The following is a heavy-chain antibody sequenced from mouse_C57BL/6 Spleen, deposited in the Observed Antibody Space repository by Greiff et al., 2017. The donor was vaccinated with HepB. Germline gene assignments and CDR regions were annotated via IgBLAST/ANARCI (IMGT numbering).Heavy chain of an antibody. D-gene: IGHD4-1*01. J-gene: IGHJ2*01. V-gene: IGHV1-50*01. CDR1: GYTFTSYW. CDR2: FDPSDSYT. Sequence: QVQLQQPGAELVKPGASVKLSCKASGYTFTSYWMQWVKQRPGQGLEWIGEFDPSDSYTNYNQKFKGKATLTVDTSSSTAYVQLSSLTSEDSAVYYCSRARLGCHYWGQGTTLTVSS. CDR3: SRARLGCHY.